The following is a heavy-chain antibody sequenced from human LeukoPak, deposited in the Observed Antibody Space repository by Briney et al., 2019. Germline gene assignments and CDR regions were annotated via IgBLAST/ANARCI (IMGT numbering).Heavy chain of an antibody. CDR1: GCSISSCGYY. V-gene: IGHV4-31*02. CDR2: IYYSGST. Sequence: SETLCLTCAVSGCSISSCGYYWIWIRQDPGQGLEWIGYIYYSGSTYYNPSVKSRVTISVDTSKNQCSLKLSSVTAADTAVYYCARTQYWFDPWGQGTLVTVSS. D-gene: IGHD6-19*01. J-gene: IGHJ5*02. CDR3: ARTQYWFDP.